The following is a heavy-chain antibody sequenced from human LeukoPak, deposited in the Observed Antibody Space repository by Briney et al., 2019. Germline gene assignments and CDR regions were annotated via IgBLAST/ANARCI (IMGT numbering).Heavy chain of an antibody. CDR3: ARAGGDISSSQDLDY. CDR1: GASISSHY. V-gene: IGHV4-59*11. J-gene: IGHJ4*02. Sequence: SETLSLTCTVSGASISSHYWSWIRQPPGKGLEWIGYISYSGNTNYNPSLKSRVTISVDTSKNQFSLKMTSVTAADTAMYYCARAGGDISSSQDLDYWGQGTLATVSS. CDR2: ISYSGNT. D-gene: IGHD6-6*01.